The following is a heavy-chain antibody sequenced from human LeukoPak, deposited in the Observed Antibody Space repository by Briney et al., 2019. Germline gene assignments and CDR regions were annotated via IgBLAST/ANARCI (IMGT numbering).Heavy chain of an antibody. J-gene: IGHJ4*02. CDR2: ISGSGGST. D-gene: IGHD5-24*01. Sequence: QPGGSLRLSCAASGFTFSSYGMSWVRQAPGKGLEWVSAISGSGGSTYYADSVKGRFTISGDNSKNTLFLQMNSLRAEDTAVYYCAKDRWLQGYFDYWGQGTLVTVSS. CDR1: GFTFSSYG. CDR3: AKDRWLQGYFDY. V-gene: IGHV3-23*01.